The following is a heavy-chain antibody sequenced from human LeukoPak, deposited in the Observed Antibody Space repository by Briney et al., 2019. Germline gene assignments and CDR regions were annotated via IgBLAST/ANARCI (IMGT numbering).Heavy chain of an antibody. CDR3: ARSIAARLDV. Sequence: PSETLSLTCAVYGGSFSGYYWSWIRQPPGKGLEWIGEINHSGSTNYNPSLKSRVTISVDTSKNQFSLKLSSVTAADTAVYCCARSIAARLDVWGQGTTVTVSS. D-gene: IGHD6-6*01. CDR2: INHSGST. V-gene: IGHV4-34*01. CDR1: GGSFSGYY. J-gene: IGHJ6*02.